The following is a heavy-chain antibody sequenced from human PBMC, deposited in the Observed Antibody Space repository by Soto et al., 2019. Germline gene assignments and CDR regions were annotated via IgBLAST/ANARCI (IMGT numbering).Heavy chain of an antibody. D-gene: IGHD3-10*01. CDR1: GGSISSYY. CDR2: NYYSGST. J-gene: IGHJ6*02. Sequence: SETLSLTCTVSGGSISSYYWSWIRQPPGKGLEWIGYNYYSGSTNYNPSLKSRVTITVDTSKNQFSLKLSSVTAADTAVYYCAREQITMVRGVYGMDVWGQGTTVTVSS. V-gene: IGHV4-59*12. CDR3: AREQITMVRGVYGMDV.